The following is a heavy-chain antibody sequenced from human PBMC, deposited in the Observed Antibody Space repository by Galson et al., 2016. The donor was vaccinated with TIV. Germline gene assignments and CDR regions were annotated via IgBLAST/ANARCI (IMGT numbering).Heavy chain of an antibody. CDR1: GYTFISYY. V-gene: IGHV1-46*01. D-gene: IGHD2-21*01. CDR2: IDPSGGGT. Sequence: SVKVSCKASGYTFISYYMHWVRQAPGQGLEWVGVIDPSGGGTTYAQKFQGRVTMTRDTSTSTVYMELCSLRSDDTAVFYCAVWSNIYYFALWGQGTLITVSS. CDR3: AVWSNIYYFAL. J-gene: IGHJ4*02.